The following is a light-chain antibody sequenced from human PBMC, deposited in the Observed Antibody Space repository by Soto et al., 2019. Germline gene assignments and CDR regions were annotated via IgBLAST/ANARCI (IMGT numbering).Light chain of an antibody. CDR3: EQYFECPPMT. Sequence: VMTQSPATLSVSPGERATLSCWASETVATNLAWYQQKPGQAPRLLISGASTRAAGISDRFRGSGSGTEFTLTIRSLRSEDSAIYYCEQYFECPPMTFGQGTKVEI. J-gene: IGKJ1*01. CDR1: ETVATN. CDR2: GAS. V-gene: IGKV3-15*01.